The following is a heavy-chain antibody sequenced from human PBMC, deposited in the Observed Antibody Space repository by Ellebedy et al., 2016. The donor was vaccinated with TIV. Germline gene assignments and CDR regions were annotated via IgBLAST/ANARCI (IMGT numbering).Heavy chain of an antibody. CDR2: INHSGST. Sequence: SETLSLTXAVYGGSFSGYYWSWIRQPPGKGLEWIGEINHSGSTNYNPSLKSRVTISVDTSKNQFSLKLSSVTAADTAVFYCASGANFDYWGQGTLVTVSS. CDR3: ASGANFDY. J-gene: IGHJ4*02. D-gene: IGHD5-12*01. V-gene: IGHV4-34*01. CDR1: GGSFSGYY.